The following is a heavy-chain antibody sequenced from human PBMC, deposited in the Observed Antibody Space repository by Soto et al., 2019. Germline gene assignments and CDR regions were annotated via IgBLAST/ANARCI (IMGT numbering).Heavy chain of an antibody. Sequence: QVQLVQPGTEVKKPGSSVKVSCKASGGTFSTLAVSWVRQAPGQGLEWMGGIIPIFGRPVYAQKFQGRVTITADESTSIVYMELSSLSSEDTAVYYCARAPYEDYAVPEPNYFDSWGQGTLVTVSS. V-gene: IGHV1-69*01. D-gene: IGHD4-17*01. CDR2: IIPIFGRP. CDR1: GGTFSTLA. J-gene: IGHJ4*02. CDR3: ARAPYEDYAVPEPNYFDS.